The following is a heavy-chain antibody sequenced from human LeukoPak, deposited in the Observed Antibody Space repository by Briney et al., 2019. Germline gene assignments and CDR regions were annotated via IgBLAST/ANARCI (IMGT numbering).Heavy chain of an antibody. J-gene: IGHJ5*02. V-gene: IGHV3-23*01. CDR1: GFTFSSYA. Sequence: GGSLRLSCAASGFTFSSYAMSWVRQAPGKGLEWVSAISGSGGSTYYADSVKGRFTISRDNSKNTLYLQMNSLRAEDTAVYYCAKSSGGSGSRRRKNWFDPWGQGTLVTVSS. CDR3: AKSSGGSGSRRRKNWFDP. D-gene: IGHD3-10*01. CDR2: ISGSGGST.